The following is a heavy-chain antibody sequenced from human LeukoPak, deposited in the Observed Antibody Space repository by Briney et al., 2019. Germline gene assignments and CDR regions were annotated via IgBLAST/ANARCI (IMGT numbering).Heavy chain of an antibody. CDR1: GGSISSFY. Sequence: SETLSLTCTISGGSISSFYWSWIRQPPGKGLEWIGYIYYSGSTNYNPSLKSRVTISVDTSKNQFSLKLSSVTAADTAVYYCARGGVFFDYWGQGTLVTVSS. J-gene: IGHJ4*02. D-gene: IGHD3-10*01. CDR3: ARGGVFFDY. V-gene: IGHV4-59*01. CDR2: IYYSGST.